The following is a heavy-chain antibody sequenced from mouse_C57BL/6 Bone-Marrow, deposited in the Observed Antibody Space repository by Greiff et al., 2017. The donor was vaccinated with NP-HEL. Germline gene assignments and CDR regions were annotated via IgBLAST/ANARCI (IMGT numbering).Heavy chain of an antibody. Sequence: QVQLQQPGAELVMPGASVKLSCKASGYTFTSYWMHWVKQRPGQGLEWIGEIDPSDSYTNYNQKFKGKSTLTVDKSSGTAYMQLSSLTSEDSAVYYCARLLYYSNLAWFAYWGQGTLVTVSA. CDR3: ARLLYYSNLAWFAY. D-gene: IGHD2-5*01. J-gene: IGHJ3*01. CDR1: GYTFTSYW. V-gene: IGHV1-69*01. CDR2: IDPSDSYT.